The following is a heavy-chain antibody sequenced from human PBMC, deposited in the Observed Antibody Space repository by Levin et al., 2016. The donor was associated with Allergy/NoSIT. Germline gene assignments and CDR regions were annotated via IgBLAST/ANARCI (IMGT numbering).Heavy chain of an antibody. CDR1: GFTFSSYA. D-gene: IGHD1-26*01. CDR2: ISYDGSNK. V-gene: IGHV3-30*04. Sequence: GESLKISCAASGFTFSSYAMHWVRQAPGKGLEWVAVISYDGSNKYYADSVKGRFTISRDNSKNTLYLQMNSLRAEDTAVYYCARAGWGAKSDAFDIWGQGTMVTVSS. CDR3: ARAGWGAKSDAFDI. J-gene: IGHJ3*02.